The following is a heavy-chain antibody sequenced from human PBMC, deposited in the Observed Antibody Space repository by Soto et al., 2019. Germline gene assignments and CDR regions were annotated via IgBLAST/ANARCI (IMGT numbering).Heavy chain of an antibody. CDR2: ISSSSSYI. CDR1: GFTFSSYS. Sequence: PGGSLRLPCAASGFTFSSYSMNWVRQAPGKGLEWVSSISSSSSYIYYADSVKGRFTISRDNAKNSLYLQMNSLRAEDTAVYYCARASIVHSSGYSNWFDPWGQGTLVTVSS. V-gene: IGHV3-21*01. CDR3: ARASIVHSSGYSNWFDP. D-gene: IGHD3-22*01. J-gene: IGHJ5*02.